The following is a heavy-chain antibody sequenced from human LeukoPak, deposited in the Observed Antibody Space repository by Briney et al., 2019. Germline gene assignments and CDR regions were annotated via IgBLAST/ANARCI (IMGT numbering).Heavy chain of an antibody. V-gene: IGHV4-59*11. CDR3: AGLKGGYCSSTSCPGDYYYYYMDV. J-gene: IGHJ6*03. CDR2: IYYSGST. D-gene: IGHD2-2*01. Sequence: SETLSLTCTVSGGSISSHYWSWIRQPLGKGLEWIGYIYYSGSTNYNPSLKSRVTISVDTSKNQFSLKLSSVAAADTAVYYCAGLKGGYCSSTSCPGDYYYYYMDVWGKGTTVTVSS. CDR1: GGSISSHY.